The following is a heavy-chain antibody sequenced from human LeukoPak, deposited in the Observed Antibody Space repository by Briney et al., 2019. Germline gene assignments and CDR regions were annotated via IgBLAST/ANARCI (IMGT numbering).Heavy chain of an antibody. D-gene: IGHD1/OR15-1a*01. J-gene: IGHJ4*02. CDR2: ISYDGINQ. CDR3: TLTTFGVVYYFDY. Sequence: GGSLRLSCAASGFTFSSYWMHWVRQAPGKGLEWVALISYDGINQYYVASVKGRFIISRDNSKNTLYLQLNSLRLEDTAVYYCTLTTFGVVYYFDYWGQGTLVTVSS. V-gene: IGHV3-30*03. CDR1: GFTFSSYW.